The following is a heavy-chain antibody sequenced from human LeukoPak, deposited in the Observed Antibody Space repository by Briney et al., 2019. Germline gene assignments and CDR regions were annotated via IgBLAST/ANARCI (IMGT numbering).Heavy chain of an antibody. J-gene: IGHJ4*02. CDR3: AKVPGTGIAAAGTIFFDC. CDR2: ISGSGVST. V-gene: IGHV3-23*01. D-gene: IGHD6-13*01. CDR1: GFTLSSYG. Sequence: GGSLRLSCVASGFTLSSYGMSWVRQAPGKGLEWVSGISGSGVSTYYADSVKGRFTISRDNSKNTVYLQMNSLRAEDTAIYYCAKVPGTGIAAAGTIFFDCWGLGALVTVSS.